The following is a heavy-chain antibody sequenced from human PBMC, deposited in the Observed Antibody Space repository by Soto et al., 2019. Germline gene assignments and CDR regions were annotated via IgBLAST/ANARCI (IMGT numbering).Heavy chain of an antibody. CDR1: GGSISSYY. J-gene: IGHJ6*02. V-gene: IGHV4-4*07. Sequence: TSETLSLTCTVSGGSISSYYWSWIRQPAGKGLEWIGRIYTSGSTNYNPSLKSRVTISVDTSKNQFSLKLSSVTAADTAVYYCARAAAAAPYYYYGMDVWGQGTTVTVSS. CDR3: ARAAAAAPYYYYGMDV. CDR2: IYTSGST. D-gene: IGHD6-13*01.